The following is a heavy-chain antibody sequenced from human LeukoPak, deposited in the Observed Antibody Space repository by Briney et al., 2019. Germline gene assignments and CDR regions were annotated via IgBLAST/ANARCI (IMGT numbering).Heavy chain of an antibody. CDR2: IYYSGST. Sequence: SETLSLTCTVSGGSISSGDYYWSWIRQPPGKGLEWIGYIYYSGSTYYNPSLKSRVTISVDTSKNQFSLKLSSVTAADTAVYYCARKSPITSYYYGSGSHFDCWGQGTLVTVSS. V-gene: IGHV4-30-4*08. J-gene: IGHJ4*02. D-gene: IGHD3-10*01. CDR3: ARKSPITSYYYGSGSHFDC. CDR1: GGSISSGDYY.